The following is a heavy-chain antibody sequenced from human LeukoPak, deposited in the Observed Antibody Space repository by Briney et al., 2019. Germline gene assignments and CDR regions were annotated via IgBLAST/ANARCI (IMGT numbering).Heavy chain of an antibody. CDR1: GYTFTSYW. Sequence: GESLKISCKGSGYTFTSYWIGWVRQMPGKGPEWRGIIHPGDSDTRYSPSFQGQVTISADKSISTAYLQWSSLKASDTAMYYCARRAYYYDRSGYWFDPWGQGTLVTVSS. D-gene: IGHD3-22*01. V-gene: IGHV5-51*01. CDR2: IHPGDSDT. CDR3: ARRAYYYDRSGYWFDP. J-gene: IGHJ5*02.